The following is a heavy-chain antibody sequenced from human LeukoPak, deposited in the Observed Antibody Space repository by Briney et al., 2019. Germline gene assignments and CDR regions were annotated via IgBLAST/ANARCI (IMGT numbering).Heavy chain of an antibody. CDR1: GYSFTSYW. CDR3: ARQRVGYYDSSGYRNWFDP. CDR2: IYPGDSDT. D-gene: IGHD3-22*01. V-gene: IGHV5-51*01. J-gene: IGHJ5*02. Sequence: GESLKISCKGSGYSFTSYWIGWVRQMPGKGLEWMGIIYPGDSDTRYSPSFQGQVTISTDKSISTAYLQWSSLKASDTAMYYCARQRVGYYDSSGYRNWFDPWGQGTLVTVSS.